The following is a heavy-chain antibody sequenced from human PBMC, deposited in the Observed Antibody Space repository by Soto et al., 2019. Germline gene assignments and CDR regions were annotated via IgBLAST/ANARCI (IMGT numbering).Heavy chain of an antibody. J-gene: IGHJ4*02. V-gene: IGHV4-30-2*01. CDR3: ARADSYDYGDYGPFDY. Sequence: SETLSLTCAVSGGSISSSVYSWNWIRQPPGKGLEWIGYIYHSGNTYYNPSLKSRVTISVDRSKNQFSLKLSSVTAADTAVYYCARADSYDYGDYGPFDYWGQGTLVTVSS. CDR1: GGSISSSVYS. CDR2: IYHSGNT. D-gene: IGHD4-17*01.